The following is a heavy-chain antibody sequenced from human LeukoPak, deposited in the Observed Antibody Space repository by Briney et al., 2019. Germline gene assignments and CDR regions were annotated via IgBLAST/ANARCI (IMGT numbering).Heavy chain of an antibody. Sequence: XXXCAXXGFTXSXXAMSWXXXAXXXGLXXVSAISGSGGSTYYADSVKGRFTISRDNSKNTLYLQMNSLRAEDTAVYYCAKGQLEWLPYDAFDIWGQGTMVTVSS. CDR3: AKGQLEWLPYDAFDI. CDR2: ISGSGGST. J-gene: IGHJ3*02. CDR1: GFTXSXXA. D-gene: IGHD3-3*01. V-gene: IGHV3-23*01.